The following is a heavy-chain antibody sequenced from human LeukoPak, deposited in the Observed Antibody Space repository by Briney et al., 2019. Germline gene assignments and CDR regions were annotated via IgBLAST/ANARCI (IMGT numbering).Heavy chain of an antibody. J-gene: IGHJ4*02. CDR2: IYDSGST. CDR1: GGSIRSSYYY. D-gene: IGHD1-26*01. CDR3: VRRMVGAIRPFDY. Sequence: PSETLSLTCTVSGGSIRSSYYYWGWIRQPPGKGLEWIGSIYDSGSTYYNPSLKSRVTISVDTSKNQFSLKLNSVTAADTAVYYCVRRMVGAIRPFDYWGQGTRVTVSS. V-gene: IGHV4-39*07.